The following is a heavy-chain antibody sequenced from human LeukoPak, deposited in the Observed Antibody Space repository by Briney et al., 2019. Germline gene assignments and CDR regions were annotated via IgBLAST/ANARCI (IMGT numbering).Heavy chain of an antibody. V-gene: IGHV3-21*01. CDR2: ISSSSSYI. CDR3: AREGRTTIAVAGTGAFDY. CDR1: GFTFSSYS. J-gene: IGHJ4*02. Sequence: PGGSLRLSCAASGFTFSSYSMNWVRQAPGKGLEWVSSISSSSSYIYYADSVKGRFTISRDNAKNSLYLQMNSLRAEDPAVYYCAREGRTTIAVAGTGAFDYWGQGTLVTVSS. D-gene: IGHD6-19*01.